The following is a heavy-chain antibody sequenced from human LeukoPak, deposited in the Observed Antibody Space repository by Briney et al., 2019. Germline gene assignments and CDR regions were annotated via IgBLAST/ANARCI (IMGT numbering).Heavy chain of an antibody. Sequence: WMGWMNPNSGNTGYAQKFQGRVTMTRNTSISTAYMELSSLRSEDTAVYYCARDPLPDDSPLPWGQGTLVTVSS. V-gene: IGHV1-8*01. J-gene: IGHJ4*02. D-gene: IGHD3-22*01. CDR3: ARDPLPDDSPLP. CDR2: MNPNSGNT.